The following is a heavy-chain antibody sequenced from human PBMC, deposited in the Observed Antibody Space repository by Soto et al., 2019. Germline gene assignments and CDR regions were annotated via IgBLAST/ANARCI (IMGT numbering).Heavy chain of an antibody. V-gene: IGHV3-48*02. D-gene: IGHD2-2*01. CDR2: ISSSSSTI. J-gene: IGHJ5*02. Sequence: PGGSLRLSCAASGFTFSSYSMNWVRQAPGKGLEWVSYISSSSSTIYYADSVKGRFTISRDNAKNSLYLQMNSLRDEDTAVYYCARVLIVVVPAASNWFDPWGQGTLVTVSS. CDR3: ARVLIVVVPAASNWFDP. CDR1: GFTFSSYS.